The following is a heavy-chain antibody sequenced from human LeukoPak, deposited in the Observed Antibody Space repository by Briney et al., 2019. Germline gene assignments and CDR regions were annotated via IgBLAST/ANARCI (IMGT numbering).Heavy chain of an antibody. V-gene: IGHV3-74*01. Sequence: GGSLRLSCAASGFTFSNYWMHYVRQTPGKGLVWVSHISPDGSSIAYADSVKGRFTISRDNAKNTLYLQMNSLRAEDTAVYYCARRVHYYGSGSSVYMDVWGKGTTVTISS. D-gene: IGHD3-10*01. CDR2: ISPDGSSI. CDR1: GFTFSNYW. CDR3: ARRVHYYGSGSSVYMDV. J-gene: IGHJ6*03.